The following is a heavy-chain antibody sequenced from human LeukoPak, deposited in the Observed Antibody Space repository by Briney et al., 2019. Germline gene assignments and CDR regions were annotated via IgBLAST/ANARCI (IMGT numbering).Heavy chain of an antibody. CDR3: ARAGYSNYY. Sequence: PGGSLRLSCAASGFTFSSYSMNWVRQAPGKGLEWVSHITASGTAMFYADSVKGRFTISRDNAKNSLYLQMNSLRDEDTAVYYCARAGYSNYYWGQGTLVTVSS. CDR2: ITASGTAM. J-gene: IGHJ4*02. D-gene: IGHD4-11*01. V-gene: IGHV3-48*02. CDR1: GFTFSSYS.